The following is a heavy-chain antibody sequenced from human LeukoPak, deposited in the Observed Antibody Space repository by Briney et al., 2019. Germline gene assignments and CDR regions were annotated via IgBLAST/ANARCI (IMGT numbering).Heavy chain of an antibody. V-gene: IGHV3-30*18. D-gene: IGHD6-19*01. CDR1: GFTLSRHA. J-gene: IGHJ4*02. CDR2: ISHDGTNK. Sequence: GGSLRLSCAASGFTLSRHAVYWVRQAPGKGLEWVALISHDGTNKYYTDSVKGRFTISRDNSKNTLYLQMNSLRAEDTAVYYCAKFRAGSGRSEDYWGQGTLVTVSS. CDR3: AKFRAGSGRSEDY.